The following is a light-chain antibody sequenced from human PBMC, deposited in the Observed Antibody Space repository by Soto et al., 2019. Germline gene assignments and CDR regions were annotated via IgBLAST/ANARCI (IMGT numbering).Light chain of an antibody. Sequence: QSGLTQPPSVSGAPGRRVTIACTGSSSNIGAGYDVHWYQQLPGTAPKLLIYGNSNRPSGVPDRFSGSKSGTSASLAITGLQAEDEADYYCQSSDSSLNVFGTGTKVTVL. J-gene: IGLJ1*01. CDR3: QSSDSSLNV. CDR2: GNS. V-gene: IGLV1-40*01. CDR1: SSNIGAGYD.